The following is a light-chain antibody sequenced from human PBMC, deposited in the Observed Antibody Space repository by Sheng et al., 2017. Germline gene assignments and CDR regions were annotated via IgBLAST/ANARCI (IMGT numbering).Light chain of an antibody. CDR1: QTLRNTY. J-gene: IGKJ1*01. V-gene: IGKV3D-15*01. CDR2: GAS. CDR3: QQYKNWPRT. Sequence: EIALTQSPGTLSLSPGESATLSCRASQTLRNTYLAWYQQKPGQAPRLLIYGASSRATGIPDRFRGSGSGTEFTLTISSLQSEDIAVYYCQQYKNWPRTFGQGTKVEIK.